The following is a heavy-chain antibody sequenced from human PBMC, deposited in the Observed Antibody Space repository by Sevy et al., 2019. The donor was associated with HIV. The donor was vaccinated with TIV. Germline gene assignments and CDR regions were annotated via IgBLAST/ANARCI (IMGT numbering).Heavy chain of an antibody. Sequence: SETLSLTCAVYGGSFSGYYWSWIRQPPGKGLEWIGEINHSGSTNYNPSLKSRVTISVDTSKNQFSLKLSSVTAADTAVYYCARGLGYSPDDYWGQGTLVTVSS. CDR1: GGSFSGYY. D-gene: IGHD5-18*01. V-gene: IGHV4-34*01. CDR2: INHSGST. J-gene: IGHJ4*02. CDR3: ARGLGYSPDDY.